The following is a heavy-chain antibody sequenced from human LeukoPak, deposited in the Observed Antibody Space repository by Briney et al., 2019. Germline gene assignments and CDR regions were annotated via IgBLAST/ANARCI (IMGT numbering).Heavy chain of an antibody. CDR1: GFTFSSYS. J-gene: IGHJ4*02. CDR2: ISSSSSTI. D-gene: IGHD1-7*01. V-gene: IGHV3-48*01. CDR3: AKETKRRGPLDY. Sequence: GGSLRLSCAASGFTFSSYSMNWVRQAPGKGLEWVSYISSSSSTIYYADSVKGRFTISRDNSKNTLSLHMSSLRAEDTALYYCAKETKRRGPLDYWGQGTLVTVSS.